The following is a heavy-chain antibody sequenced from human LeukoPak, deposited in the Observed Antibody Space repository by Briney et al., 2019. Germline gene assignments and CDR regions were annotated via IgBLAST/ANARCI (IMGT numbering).Heavy chain of an antibody. J-gene: IGHJ4*02. CDR1: GFTFRSHA. CDR3: ERDPSEYEWQRGWYRDF. D-gene: IGHD6-19*01. Sequence: GGSLRLSCAASGFTFRSHAMSWVRQAPGKGLEWVSAISSSGISTYYADSVRGRFAISRDNSKSTLALHMSNLRVEDTAVYYCERDPSEYEWQRGWYRDFWGQGSQVTVSS. V-gene: IGHV3-23*01. CDR2: ISSSGIST.